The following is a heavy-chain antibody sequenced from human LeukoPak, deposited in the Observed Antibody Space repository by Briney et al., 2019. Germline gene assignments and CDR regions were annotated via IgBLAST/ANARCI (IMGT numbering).Heavy chain of an antibody. CDR2: INHSGST. CDR1: GGSFSGYY. CDR3: ARARSDIVVVVAATPATTVDY. J-gene: IGHJ4*02. Sequence: SETLSLTCAVYGGSFSGYYWSWIRQPPGKGLEWIGEINHSGSTNYNPSLKSRVTIPVDTSKNQFSLKLSSVTAADTAVYYCARARSDIVVVVAATPATTVDYWGQGTLVTVSS. D-gene: IGHD2-15*01. V-gene: IGHV4-34*01.